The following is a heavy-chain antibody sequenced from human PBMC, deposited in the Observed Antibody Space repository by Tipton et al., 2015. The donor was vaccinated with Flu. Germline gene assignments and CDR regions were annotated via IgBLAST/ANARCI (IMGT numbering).Heavy chain of an antibody. CDR2: ISSNGGTT. Sequence: GSLRLSCAASGFTFSSYAMHWVRQAPGKGLEYVSGISSNGGTTYYANSVKGRFSISRDNSKNTLDLQVGSLRADDMAVYFCAREVYSTLDGDYFDYWGQGTLVTVSS. J-gene: IGHJ4*02. D-gene: IGHD2-2*01. CDR1: GFTFSSYA. CDR3: AREVYSTLDGDYFDY. V-gene: IGHV3-64*01.